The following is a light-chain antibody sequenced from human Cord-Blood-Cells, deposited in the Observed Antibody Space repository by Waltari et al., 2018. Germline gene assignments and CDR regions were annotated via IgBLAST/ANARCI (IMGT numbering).Light chain of an antibody. CDR1: SSDVGGYNH. V-gene: IGLV2-14*03. J-gene: IGLJ1*01. CDR2: DVS. CDR3: SSYTSSSTLV. Sequence: QSALPQPASVSGSPGQSITTSCTGTSSDVGGYNHFSWYQQHTGKAPKLIIYDVSNRPSGVSNRFSGSKSGNTASLTISGLQAEDEADYYCSSYTSSSTLVFVTGTKVTVL.